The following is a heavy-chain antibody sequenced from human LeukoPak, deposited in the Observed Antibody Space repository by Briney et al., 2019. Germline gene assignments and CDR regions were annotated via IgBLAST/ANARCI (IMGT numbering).Heavy chain of an antibody. CDR1: GFTFSSYG. J-gene: IGHJ3*02. CDR2: ISYDGSNK. D-gene: IGHD2-21*02. CDR3: AKRVVVTSDAFDI. V-gene: IGHV3-30*18. Sequence: GGSLRLSCAASGFTFSSYGMHWVRQAPGKGLEWVAVISYDGSNKYYADSVKGRFTISRDNSKNTLYLQMNSLRAEDTAVYYCAKRVVVTSDAFDIWGQGTMVTVSS.